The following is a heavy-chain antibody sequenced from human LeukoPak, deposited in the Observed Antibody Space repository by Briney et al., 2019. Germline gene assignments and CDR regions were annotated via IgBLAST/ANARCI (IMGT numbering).Heavy chain of an antibody. J-gene: IGHJ3*02. V-gene: IGHV4-4*07. CDR3: ARIFDRDI. CDR1: GGPIRNSY. Sequence: SETLSLTCTVSGGPIRNSYWSWVRHSAGTGMQWIGRIHGTLGSTNHNPSLKSQVVMSLDTSSNQFSLRFSAMSAADTATYYCARIFDRDIWGQGTLVTVSP. CDR2: IHGTLGST. D-gene: IGHD3-3*01.